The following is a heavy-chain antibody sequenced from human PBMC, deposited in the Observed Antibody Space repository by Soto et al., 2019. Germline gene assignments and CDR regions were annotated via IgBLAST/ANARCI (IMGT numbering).Heavy chain of an antibody. J-gene: IGHJ6*02. Sequence: QVQLQESGPGLVKPSQTLSLTCTVSGGSISSGGYYWSWIRQHPGKGLEWIGYIYYSGSTYYNPSLKSRVTISVDTSKNQFALKLSSVTAADTAVYYCARDRLGYWGSEYYYYYGMDVWGQGTTVTVSS. CDR3: ARDRLGYWGSEYYYYYGMDV. CDR2: IYYSGST. CDR1: GGSISSGGYY. V-gene: IGHV4-31*03. D-gene: IGHD7-27*01.